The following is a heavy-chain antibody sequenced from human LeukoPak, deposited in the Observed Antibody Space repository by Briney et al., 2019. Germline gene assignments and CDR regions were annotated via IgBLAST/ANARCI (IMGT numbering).Heavy chain of an antibody. Sequence: PGGSLTLSCAASGFTFSSHWMHWVRHAPGKGLVWGSRINSDGSSTTYADSMKGRFTISRDNDKNTLSLQMNSLRAEDTAVYYCARVLAVAGTGAFDMWGQGTMATVSS. J-gene: IGHJ3*02. D-gene: IGHD6-19*01. CDR1: GFTFSSHW. CDR2: INSDGSST. V-gene: IGHV3-74*01. CDR3: ARVLAVAGTGAFDM.